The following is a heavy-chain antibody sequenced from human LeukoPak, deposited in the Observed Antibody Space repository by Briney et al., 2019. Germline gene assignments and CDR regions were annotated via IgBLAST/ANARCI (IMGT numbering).Heavy chain of an antibody. V-gene: IGHV3-53*01. CDR3: ARIWFGELLRERGYYFDY. CDR1: GFTVSSNY. Sequence: GGSLRLSCAASGFTVSSNYMSWVRQAPGKGLEWVSVIYSGGSTYYADSVKGRFTISRDNSKNTLYLQMNSLRAEDTAVYYCARIWFGELLRERGYYFDYWGQGTLVTVSS. CDR2: IYSGGST. J-gene: IGHJ4*02. D-gene: IGHD3-10*01.